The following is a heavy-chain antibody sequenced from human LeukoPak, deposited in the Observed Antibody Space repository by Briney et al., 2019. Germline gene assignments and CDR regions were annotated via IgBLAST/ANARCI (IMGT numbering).Heavy chain of an antibody. CDR3: AGVVTALVGYFDY. D-gene: IGHD2-21*02. J-gene: IGHJ4*02. Sequence: PSETLCLTCTVSRGSISSYYGSSSRQPAGKGLEWIGHIYTSGSTNYNPSLKSRVTISVDKSKNQFSLKLSSVTAADTAVYYCAGVVTALVGYFDYWGQGTLVTVSS. CDR2: IYTSGST. CDR1: RGSISSYY. V-gene: IGHV4-4*07.